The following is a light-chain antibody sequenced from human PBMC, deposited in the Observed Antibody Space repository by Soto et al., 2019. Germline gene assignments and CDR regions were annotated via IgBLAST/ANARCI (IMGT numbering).Light chain of an antibody. CDR1: QGISSH. J-gene: IGKJ2*01. CDR2: AAS. V-gene: IGKV1-9*01. Sequence: DVQLTQSPSFLSASVGDRVTITCRASQGISSHLAWYQQRPGKGPKLLIYAASTLQSGVPSRFSGSGSGTDFTLAISSLQPEDFATYYGQQVHGYPHTFGQGTKLEIK. CDR3: QQVHGYPHT.